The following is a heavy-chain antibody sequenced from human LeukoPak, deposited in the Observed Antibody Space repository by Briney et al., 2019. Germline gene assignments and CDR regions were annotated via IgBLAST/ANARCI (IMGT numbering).Heavy chain of an antibody. V-gene: IGHV3-15*01. J-gene: IGHJ4*02. CDR3: STDHRGYSYAPRY. CDR2: IKSEPDGGTT. Sequence: GGSLRLSCAGSGFTFSNAWMSWVRQAPGKGLEWVGHIKSEPDGGTTDYAAPVKGKFTISRDDSTNTLYLQMNSLRAEDTALYYCSTDHRGYSYAPRYWGQGTLVTVSS. D-gene: IGHD5-18*01. CDR1: GFTFSNAW.